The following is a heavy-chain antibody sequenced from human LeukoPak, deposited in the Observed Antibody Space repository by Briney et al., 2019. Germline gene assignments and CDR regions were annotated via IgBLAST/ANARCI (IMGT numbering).Heavy chain of an antibody. CDR2: IIPILGIA. CDR3: ARVNLQVGNTLYNWFDP. V-gene: IGHV1-69*04. CDR1: GYTFTGYY. Sequence: ASVKVSCKASGYTFTGYYMHWVRQAPGQGLEWMGRIIPILGIANYAQKFQGRVTITADKSTSTAYMELSSLRSEDTAVYYCARVNLQVGNTLYNWFDPWGQGTLVTVSS. J-gene: IGHJ5*02. D-gene: IGHD1-14*01.